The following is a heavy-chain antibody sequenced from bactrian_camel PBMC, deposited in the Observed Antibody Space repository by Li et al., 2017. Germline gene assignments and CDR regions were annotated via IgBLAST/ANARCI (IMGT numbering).Heavy chain of an antibody. CDR2: INPGSGTT. Sequence: VQLVESGGGSVQTGGSLRLSCAASGYTYSSNWLGWFRQAPGMGLECVSSINPGSGTTSYADSVKGQFTVSRDNAKNTVTLQMDSLQSEDTALYYCATGLLHVFWGQGTQVTVS. V-gene: IGHV3S1*01. CDR3: ATGLLHVF. J-gene: IGHJ4*01. CDR1: GYTYSSNW. D-gene: IGHD2*01.